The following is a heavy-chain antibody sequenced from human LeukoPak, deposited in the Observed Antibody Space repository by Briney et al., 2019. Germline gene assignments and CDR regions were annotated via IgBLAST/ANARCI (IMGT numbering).Heavy chain of an antibody. V-gene: IGHV4-59*01. CDR2: IYYSGST. D-gene: IGHD3-22*01. Sequence: PSETLSLTCTVSGGSISSYYWSWIRQPPGKGLEWIGYIYYSGSTNYNPSLKSRVTISVDTSKNQFSLKLSSVTAADTAVYYCAKRANSGFDAFGIWGQGTMVTVSS. J-gene: IGHJ3*02. CDR3: AKRANSGFDAFGI. CDR1: GGSISSYY.